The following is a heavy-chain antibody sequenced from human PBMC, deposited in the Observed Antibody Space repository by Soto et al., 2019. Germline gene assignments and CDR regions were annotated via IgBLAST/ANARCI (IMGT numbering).Heavy chain of an antibody. CDR1: GGSFSGYY. Sequence: SETLSLTCAVYGGSFSGYYWSWIRQPPGKGLEWIGEINHSGSTNYNLSLKSRVTISVDTSKNQFSLKLSSVTAADTAVYYCARAPRTTRSYYYYYYMDVWGKGTTVTVSS. CDR2: INHSGST. D-gene: IGHD1-7*01. J-gene: IGHJ6*03. V-gene: IGHV4-34*01. CDR3: ARAPRTTRSYYYYYYMDV.